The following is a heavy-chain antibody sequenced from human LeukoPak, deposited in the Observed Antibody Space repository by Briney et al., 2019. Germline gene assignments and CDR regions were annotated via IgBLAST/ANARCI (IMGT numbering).Heavy chain of an antibody. V-gene: IGHV4-4*02. J-gene: IGHJ4*02. CDR3: ATSRDGYPLGYFDY. Sequence: GSLRLSCAASGFTVSSNYMSWVLQPPGKGLEWIGEIYHSGSTNYNPSLKSRVTISVDKSKNQFSLKLSSVTAADTAVYYCATSRDGYPLGYFDYWGQGTLVTVSS. D-gene: IGHD5-24*01. CDR2: IYHSGST. CDR1: GFTVSSNY.